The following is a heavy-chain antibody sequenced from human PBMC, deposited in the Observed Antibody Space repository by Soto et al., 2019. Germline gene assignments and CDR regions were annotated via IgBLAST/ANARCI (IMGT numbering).Heavy chain of an antibody. Sequence: GGSLRLSCAASGYSFSSYEMHWVRQAPGKGLEWISYISSSGSGTYYADSVQGRFTMSRDNTKNSMSLQMNSLRAEDTAIYYWAREGNIAVGGTGYHDAFDIWGQGTMVTVSS. J-gene: IGHJ3*02. CDR3: AREGNIAVGGTGYHDAFDI. CDR2: ISSSGSGT. V-gene: IGHV3-48*03. D-gene: IGHD6-19*01. CDR1: GYSFSSYE.